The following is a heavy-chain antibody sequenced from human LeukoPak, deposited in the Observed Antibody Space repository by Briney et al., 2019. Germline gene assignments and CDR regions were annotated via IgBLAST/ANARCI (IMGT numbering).Heavy chain of an antibody. J-gene: IGHJ5*02. CDR2: SYHSGST. CDR3: AREYGSGTLNWFDP. V-gene: IGHV4-30-2*01. Sequence: SETLSLTCAVSGGSISSGGYSWSWIRQPPGKGLEWIGYSYHSGSTYYNPSLKSRVTISVDRSKNQFSLKLSSVTAADTAVYYCAREYGSGTLNWFDPWVQGTLVTVSS. CDR1: GGSISSGGYS. D-gene: IGHD3-10*01.